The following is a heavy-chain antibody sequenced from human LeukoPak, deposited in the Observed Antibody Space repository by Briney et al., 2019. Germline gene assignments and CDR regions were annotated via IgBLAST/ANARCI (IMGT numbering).Heavy chain of an antibody. CDR2: ISSSSSYI. J-gene: IGHJ4*02. D-gene: IGHD2-2*01. Sequence: GGSLRLSCAASGYTFSSYSMNWVRQAPGKGLGWVSSISSSSSYIYYADSVKGRFTISRDNAKNSVYLQMNSLRAADTAVYYCARDSVVVVPAAIYYSNYAFDYWGQVTLVTVSS. V-gene: IGHV3-21*01. CDR3: ARDSVVVVPAAIYYSNYAFDY. CDR1: GYTFSSYS.